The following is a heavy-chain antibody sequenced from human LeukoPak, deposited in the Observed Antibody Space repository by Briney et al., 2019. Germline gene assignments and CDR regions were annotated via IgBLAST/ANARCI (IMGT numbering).Heavy chain of an antibody. D-gene: IGHD6-13*01. CDR3: ARTPSIVGYTSRELGHWYFDL. CDR1: GFTFSSYS. CDR2: ISGSSSYI. Sequence: GGSLRLSWAAAGFTFSSYSMNWVRQAPGKWLEWLSSISGSSSYIYYADSVKGRFTISRDNAGNSLYLQMKSLRAEDTAVYYCARTPSIVGYTSRELGHWYFDLWGRGTPVTVSS. V-gene: IGHV3-21*01. J-gene: IGHJ2*01.